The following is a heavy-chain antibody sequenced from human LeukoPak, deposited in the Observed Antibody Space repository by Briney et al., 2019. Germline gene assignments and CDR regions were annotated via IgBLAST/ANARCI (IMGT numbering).Heavy chain of an antibody. V-gene: IGHV4-59*08. CDR1: GGSISSYY. J-gene: IGHJ4*02. Sequence: PSETLSLTCTVSGGSISSYYWSWIRQPPGKGLEWIGYIYYSGSTNYNPSLKSRVTISVDTSKNQFSLKLSSVTAADTAVYYCARHGYDFWSGYYGYYFDYWGQGTLVTVSS. D-gene: IGHD3-3*01. CDR2: IYYSGST. CDR3: ARHGYDFWSGYYGYYFDY.